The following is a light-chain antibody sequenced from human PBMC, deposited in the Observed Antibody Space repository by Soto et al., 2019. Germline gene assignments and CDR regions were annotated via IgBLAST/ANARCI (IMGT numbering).Light chain of an antibody. V-gene: IGLV2-14*01. CDR1: SSDVGGYNY. CDR2: VVS. J-gene: IGLJ1*01. CDR3: SSYTSSSTLV. Sequence: QSVLTQPASVSGSPGQSITISCTETSSDVGGYNYVSWYQQHPGKAPKLMIYVVSNRPSGVSNRFSGSKSGNTASLTISGLQAEDEADYYCSSYTSSSTLVFGTGTKVTVL.